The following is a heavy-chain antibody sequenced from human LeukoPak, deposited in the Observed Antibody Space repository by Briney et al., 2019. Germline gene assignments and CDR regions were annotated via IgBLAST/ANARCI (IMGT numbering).Heavy chain of an antibody. V-gene: IGHV3-48*03. CDR1: GFTSSSYE. D-gene: IGHD5-18*01. J-gene: IGHJ4*02. CDR3: ARDRVVDTAMAHFDY. Sequence: PGGSLRLSCAASGFTSSSYEMNWVRQAPGKGLEWVSYISSSGSTIYYADSVKGRFTISRDNAKNSLYLQMNSLRAEDTAVYYCARDRVVDTAMAHFDYWGQGTLVTVSS. CDR2: ISSSGSTI.